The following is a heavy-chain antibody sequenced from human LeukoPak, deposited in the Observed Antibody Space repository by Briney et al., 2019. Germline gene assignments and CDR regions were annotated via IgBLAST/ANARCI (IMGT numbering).Heavy chain of an antibody. D-gene: IGHD3-10*01. CDR1: GGSISTTAYY. CDR2: VFYTGNT. V-gene: IGHV4-39*07. Sequence: PSETLSLTCTVSGGSISTTAYYWGWIRQPPGKGLEWIGSVFYTGNTFYNPSLQSRVTLSVDTSKNQFSLKLSSVTAADTAVYYCARAPPSAGVHDYWGQGTLVTVSS. J-gene: IGHJ4*02. CDR3: ARAPPSAGVHDY.